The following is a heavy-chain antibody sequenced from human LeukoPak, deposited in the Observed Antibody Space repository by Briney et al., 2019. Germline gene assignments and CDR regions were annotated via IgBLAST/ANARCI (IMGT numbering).Heavy chain of an antibody. V-gene: IGHV4-59*11. CDR3: AVKAPYSPAYTQY. J-gene: IGHJ1*01. CDR2: IYHSGTT. Sequence: PSETLSLTCTVSGGPINVHYWSWIRQPPGKGLEWIGYIYHSGTTNYNPSLKSRVTISADTSKNQLSLKLTSVTSADTAVYYCAVKAPYSPAYTQYWGQGTLVTVSS. CDR1: GGPINVHY. D-gene: IGHD2-15*01.